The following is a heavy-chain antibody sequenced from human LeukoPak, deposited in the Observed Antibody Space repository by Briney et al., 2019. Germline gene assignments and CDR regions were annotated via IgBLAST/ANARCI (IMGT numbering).Heavy chain of an antibody. CDR3: AVSVRFERVWHFFNK. CDR2: ISYDGSNK. D-gene: IGHD3-9*01. CDR1: GFTFSSYA. V-gene: IGHV3-30*04. Sequence: GGSLRLSCAASGFTFSSYAMHWVRQAPGKGLEWVAVISYDGSNKYYADSVKGRFTISRDNSKNTVFLQMNSLRAEDTALYCCAVSVRFERVWHFFNKWGQGTQVTVSS. J-gene: IGHJ4*02.